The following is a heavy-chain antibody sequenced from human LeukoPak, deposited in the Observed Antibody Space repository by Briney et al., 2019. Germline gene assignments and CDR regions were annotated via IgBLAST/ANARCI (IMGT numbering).Heavy chain of an antibody. D-gene: IGHD3-22*01. V-gene: IGHV4-34*01. CDR2: INXRXXT. J-gene: IGHJ6*02. CDR3: ARGFRGSVVVITKGPYYYYYGMDV. Sequence: INXRXXTXYNPSLKSRVTISVDTSKNQFSLKLSSVTAADTAVYYCARGFRGSVVVITKGPYYYYYGMDVWGQGTTVTVSS.